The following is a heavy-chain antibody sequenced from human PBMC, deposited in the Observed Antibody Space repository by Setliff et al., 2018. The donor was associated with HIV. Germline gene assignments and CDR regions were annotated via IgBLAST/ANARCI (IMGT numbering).Heavy chain of an antibody. J-gene: IGHJ5*01. CDR3: ARGGNSRAAWFDS. D-gene: IGHD5-12*01. V-gene: IGHV4-31*02. CDR2: IHYTGSN. Sequence: SETLSLTCSVSGGSITSGGHYWSWIRHLPGKGLEWIGYIHYTGSNFYNPSLTDRLTLSVDTSDNQFSLKLTSVTAADTAVYYCARGGNSRAAWFDSWGQGPRSPLL. CDR1: GGSITSGGHY.